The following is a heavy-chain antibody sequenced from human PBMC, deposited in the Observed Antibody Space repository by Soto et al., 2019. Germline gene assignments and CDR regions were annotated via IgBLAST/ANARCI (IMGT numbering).Heavy chain of an antibody. V-gene: IGHV1-3*01. CDR2: MNAGNGNT. CDR3: ARDQEYRSGWYPGDY. J-gene: IGHJ4*02. Sequence: QVQLVQSGAEVKKPGASVKVSCKASGYTFIRYAIHWVRQAPGQSLEWMGWMNAGNGNTKYSQKFQGRLTITRDTSANTAYMDLSSLRSEDTAVYYCARDQEYRSGWYPGDYWGQGTLVTVSS. CDR1: GYTFIRYA. D-gene: IGHD6-19*01.